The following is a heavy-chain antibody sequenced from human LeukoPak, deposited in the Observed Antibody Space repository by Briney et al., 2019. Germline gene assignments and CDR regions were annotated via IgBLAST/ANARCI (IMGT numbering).Heavy chain of an antibody. CDR3: AKDAAAGSGMGNFEY. Sequence: PGGSLRLSCAASGFTFSSYAMSWVRQAPGKGLEWVSAIIGIGGSTYYADSVKGRFTISTDTSKNTQCLQMNSLRAEETGVYYSAKDAAAGSGMGNFEYSGQGGLVTVSS. V-gene: IGHV3-23*01. CDR1: GFTFSSYA. J-gene: IGHJ4*02. CDR2: IIGIGGST. D-gene: IGHD6-13*01.